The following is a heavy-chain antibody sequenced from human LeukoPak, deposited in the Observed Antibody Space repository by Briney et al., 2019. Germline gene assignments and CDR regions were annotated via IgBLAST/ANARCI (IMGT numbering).Heavy chain of an antibody. V-gene: IGHV3-7*01. CDR2: IKQDGSEK. Sequence: GGSLRLSCAASGSTFSSYWMSWVRQAPGKGLEWVANIKQDGSEKYYVDSVKGRFTISRDNAKNSLYLHMNSLRAEDTAVYYCARGGSSDWYENAFDIWGQGTMVTVSS. J-gene: IGHJ3*02. CDR3: ARGGSSDWYENAFDI. D-gene: IGHD6-19*01. CDR1: GSTFSSYW.